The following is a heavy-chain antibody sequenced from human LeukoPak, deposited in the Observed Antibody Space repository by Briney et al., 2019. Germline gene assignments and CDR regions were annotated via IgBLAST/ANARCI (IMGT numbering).Heavy chain of an antibody. V-gene: IGHV1-2*02. CDR3: APSKPWLQPCFDY. J-gene: IGHJ4*02. Sequence: ASVKVSCKASGYTFIDHYIHWVRQAAGQGLEWMGWINPNSGDTNYPQKFQGRVTMTRDTSISTAYVELSRLRSDDTAMYYCAPSKPWLQPCFDYWGQGTLVTVSS. CDR1: GYTFIDHY. D-gene: IGHD5-24*01. CDR2: INPNSGDT.